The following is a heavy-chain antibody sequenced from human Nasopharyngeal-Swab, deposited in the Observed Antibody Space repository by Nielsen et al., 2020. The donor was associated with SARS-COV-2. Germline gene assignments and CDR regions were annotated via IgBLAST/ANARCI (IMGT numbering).Heavy chain of an antibody. CDR3: AKDTDPVAGPFDY. CDR2: IIPILGIA. Sequence: SVKVSCKASGGTFSSYAISWVRQAPGQGLEWMGRIIPILGIANYAQKFQGRVTITADKSTSTAYMELSSLRSEDTALYYCAKDTDPVAGPFDYWGQGTLVTVSS. CDR1: GGTFSSYA. D-gene: IGHD6-19*01. J-gene: IGHJ4*02. V-gene: IGHV1-69*04.